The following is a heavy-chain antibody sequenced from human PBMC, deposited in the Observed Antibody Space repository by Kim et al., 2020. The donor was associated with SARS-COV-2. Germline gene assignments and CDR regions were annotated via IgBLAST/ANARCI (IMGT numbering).Heavy chain of an antibody. V-gene: IGHV4-39*01. CDR2: IYYSGST. CDR3: VRYSSSSPAHYFDP. J-gene: IGHJ5*02. D-gene: IGHD6-6*01. CDR1: GGSITSDSYY. Sequence: SETLSLTCTVSGGSITSDSYYWGWIRQPPGKGLEWIGTIYYSGSTYCNPSLKSRVTITVDTSKSQFSLELSSVTAADTAVYYCVRYSSSSPAHYFDPWGQGTLVTVSS.